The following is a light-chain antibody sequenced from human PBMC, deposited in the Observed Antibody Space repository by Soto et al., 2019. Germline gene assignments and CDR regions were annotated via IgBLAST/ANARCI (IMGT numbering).Light chain of an antibody. J-gene: IGKJ1*01. CDR2: DAS. CDR3: QQYNSYST. V-gene: IGKV1-13*02. CDR1: QGISSA. Sequence: AIQLTQSPSSLSASVGDRVTITCRASQGISSALAWYQQKPGKAPKLLIYDASSLESGVPSRFSGSGSGTEFTLTISSLQPDDFATYYCQQYNSYSTFGQGTKVDI.